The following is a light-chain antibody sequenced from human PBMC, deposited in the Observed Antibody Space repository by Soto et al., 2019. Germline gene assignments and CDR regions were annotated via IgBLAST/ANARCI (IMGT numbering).Light chain of an antibody. J-gene: IGLJ1*01. CDR3: SAYTSSSTLYV. CDR2: EVT. V-gene: IGLV2-14*01. CDR1: SSDVGGYNY. Sequence: QSVLTQPASVSGSPGQSITISCTGTSSDVGGYNYVSWYQQHPGKAPKLMIYEVTNRPSGVSHRFSASKSGSTASLTISGLQAEDEAYYYCSAYTSSSTLYVFGTGTKLTVL.